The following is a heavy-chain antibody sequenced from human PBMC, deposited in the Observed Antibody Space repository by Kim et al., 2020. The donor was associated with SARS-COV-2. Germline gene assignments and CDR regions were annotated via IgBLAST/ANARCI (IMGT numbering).Heavy chain of an antibody. V-gene: IGHV4-39*01. Sequence: SETLSLTCTVSGGSISTSSYYWGWIRQPPGKGLEWIGSIYYSGSTYYNPSLKSRVTISVDTSKDHFSVNLRSVTAADTAVYYCARQPYCSSTSCYPFYHYMDVWGKGTTVTVSS. J-gene: IGHJ6*03. CDR3: ARQPYCSSTSCYPFYHYMDV. D-gene: IGHD2-2*01. CDR2: IYYSGST. CDR1: GGSISTSSYY.